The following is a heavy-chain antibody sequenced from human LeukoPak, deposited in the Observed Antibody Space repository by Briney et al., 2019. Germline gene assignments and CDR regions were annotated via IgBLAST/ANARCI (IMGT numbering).Heavy chain of an antibody. CDR1: GGTFTSYA. Sequence: ASVKVSCKASGGTFTSYAISWVRQAPGQGLEWMGRIIPIFGTANYAQKFQGRVTITTDESTSIAYMELSSLRSEDTAVYYCASGRDGYNNAFDIWGQGTMVTVSS. CDR2: IIPIFGTA. J-gene: IGHJ3*02. D-gene: IGHD5-24*01. CDR3: ASGRDGYNNAFDI. V-gene: IGHV1-69*05.